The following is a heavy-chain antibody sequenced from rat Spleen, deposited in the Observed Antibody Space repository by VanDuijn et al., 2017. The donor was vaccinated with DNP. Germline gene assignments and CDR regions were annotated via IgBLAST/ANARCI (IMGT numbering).Heavy chain of an antibody. CDR1: GFSLTSYG. Sequence: QVQLKESGPGLVQPSRTLSLTCPVPGFSLTSYGVSWVRQPPGKGLDGIVAIWRGGSTDYNSALKPRLSISRDTSKSQVLLKMNSLQTEDTAMYFCARSGDYPVNGMDAWGQGTSVTVSS. J-gene: IGHJ4*01. V-gene: IGHV2-16*01. CDR2: IWRGGST. CDR3: ARSGDYPVNGMDA. D-gene: IGHD1-4*01.